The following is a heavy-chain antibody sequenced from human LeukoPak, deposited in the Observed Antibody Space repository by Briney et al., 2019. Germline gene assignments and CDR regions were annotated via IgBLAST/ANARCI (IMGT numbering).Heavy chain of an antibody. CDR2: IFYNGDT. CDR3: ARETNSHRGSYVAASDI. Sequence: SETLSLTCTFSGGSINSNAYHWGWIRQPPGKGLEWIGSIFYNGDTYYNSSLKSRVTISVDTSKNQFSLRLSSVAAADTAIHYCARETNSHRGSYVAASDIWGPGTMVTVSS. V-gene: IGHV4-39*07. D-gene: IGHD1-26*01. CDR1: GGSINSNAYH. J-gene: IGHJ3*02.